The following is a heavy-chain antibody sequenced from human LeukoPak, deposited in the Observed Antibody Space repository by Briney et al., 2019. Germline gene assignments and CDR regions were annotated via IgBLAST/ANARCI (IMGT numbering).Heavy chain of an antibody. CDR3: ARGPYYYGPGSGLNYYYGMDV. CDR1: GFTFSSYA. D-gene: IGHD3-10*01. CDR2: ISYDGSNK. J-gene: IGHJ6*02. Sequence: GGSLRLSCAASGFTFSSYAMHWVRQAPGKGLEWVAVISYDGSNKYYADSVKGRFTISRDSSKNTLYLQMNSLRAEDTAVYYCARGPYYYGPGSGLNYYYGMDVWGQGTTVTVSS. V-gene: IGHV3-30-3*01.